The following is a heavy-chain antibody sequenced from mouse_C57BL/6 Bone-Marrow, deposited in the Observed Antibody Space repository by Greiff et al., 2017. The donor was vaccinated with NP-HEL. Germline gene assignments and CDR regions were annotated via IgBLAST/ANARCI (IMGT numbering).Heavy chain of an antibody. CDR3: ASPYDYDVAWFAY. CDR2: ISSGGSYT. Sequence: EVHLVESGGDLVKPGGSLKLSCAASGFTFSSYGMSWVRQTPDKRLEWVATISSGGSYTYYPDSVKGRFTISRDNAKNTLYLQMSSLKSEDTAMYYCASPYDYDVAWFAYWGQGTLVTDSA. J-gene: IGHJ3*01. CDR1: GFTFSSYG. D-gene: IGHD2-4*01. V-gene: IGHV5-6*01.